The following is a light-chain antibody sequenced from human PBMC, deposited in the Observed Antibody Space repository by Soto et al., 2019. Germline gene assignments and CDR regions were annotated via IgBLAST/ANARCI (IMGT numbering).Light chain of an antibody. J-gene: IGKJ5*01. Sequence: EIVLTQSPGTLSFSPVEIATLSFSSSQSVSSSYLAWYQQKPGQAPRLLIYGASSRATGIPARFSGSGSGTDFTLTISSLEPEDFAVYFCQKCASSAINFGQGTRLEIK. CDR2: GAS. CDR1: QSVSSSY. V-gene: IGKV3-20*01. CDR3: QKCASSAIN.